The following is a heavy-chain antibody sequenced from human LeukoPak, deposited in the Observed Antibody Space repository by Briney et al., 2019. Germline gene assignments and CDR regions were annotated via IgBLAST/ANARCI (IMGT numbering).Heavy chain of an antibody. D-gene: IGHD3-22*01. Sequence: PSETLSLTCTVSGGSISSYYWSWIRQPPGKGLEWIGYIYYSGSTNYNPSLKSRVTISVDTSKNQFSLKLSSVTAADTAVYYCARLPKYYYDSSGYYYGGYFDYWGQGTLVTVSS. V-gene: IGHV4-59*08. CDR3: ARLPKYYYDSSGYYYGGYFDY. CDR2: IYYSGST. CDR1: GGSISSYY. J-gene: IGHJ4*02.